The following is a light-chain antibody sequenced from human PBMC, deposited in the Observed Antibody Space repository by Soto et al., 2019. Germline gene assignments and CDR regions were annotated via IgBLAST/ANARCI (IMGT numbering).Light chain of an antibody. J-gene: IGKJ1*01. V-gene: IGKV1-5*01. CDR2: DAS. Sequence: DLQMTQSPSTLSASVGDRVTITCRASQSISSWLAWYQRKPGKAPKLLIYDASNRATGIPARFSGSGSGTDFTLTISSLEPEDSAIYYCQQRSSWHTFGQGTKVDIK. CDR3: QQRSSWHT. CDR1: QSISSW.